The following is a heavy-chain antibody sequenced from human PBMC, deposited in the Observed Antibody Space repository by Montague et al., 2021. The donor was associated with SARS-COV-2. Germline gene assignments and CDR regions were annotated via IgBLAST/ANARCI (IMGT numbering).Heavy chain of an antibody. V-gene: IGHV6-1*01. CDR1: GDSVAELRGR. J-gene: IGHJ6*02. CDR3: TSGREGNYNVMDV. CDR2: PYYGTKRYN. D-gene: IGHD1-1*01. Sequence: CAISGDSVAELRGRSDEHTSEPSSRLDFLCRPYYGTKRYNDYAVSVRGRVTINPDTSKNQFSLQLNSVTPEDTAIYYCTSGREGNYNVMDVWGQGTTVTVS.